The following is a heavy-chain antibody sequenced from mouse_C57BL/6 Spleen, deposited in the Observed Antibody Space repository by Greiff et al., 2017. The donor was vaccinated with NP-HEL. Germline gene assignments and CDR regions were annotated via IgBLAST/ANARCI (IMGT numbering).Heavy chain of an antibody. CDR3: ARLNDGYYGAWFAY. V-gene: IGHV1-55*01. CDR2: IYPGSGST. CDR1: GYTFTSYW. D-gene: IGHD2-3*01. J-gene: IGHJ3*01. Sequence: QVQLKQPGAELVKPGASVKMSCKASGYTFTSYWITWVKQRPGQGLEWIGDIYPGSGSTNYNEKFKSKATLTVDTSSSTAYMQLSSLTSEDSAVYYCARLNDGYYGAWFAYWGQGTLVTVSA.